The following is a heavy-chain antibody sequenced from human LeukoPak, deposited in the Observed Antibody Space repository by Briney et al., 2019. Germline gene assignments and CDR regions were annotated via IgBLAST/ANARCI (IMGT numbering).Heavy chain of an antibody. CDR1: GFTFSSYS. J-gene: IGHJ5*02. Sequence: PGGSLRLSCAASGFTFSSYSMNWVRQAPGKGLEWVSSISSSSSYIYYADSVKGRFTISRDNAKNSLYLQMNSLRAEDTAVYYCARYYYGSGSSHNWFDPWGQGTLVTVSS. CDR2: ISSSSSYI. V-gene: IGHV3-21*04. D-gene: IGHD3-10*01. CDR3: ARYYYGSGSSHNWFDP.